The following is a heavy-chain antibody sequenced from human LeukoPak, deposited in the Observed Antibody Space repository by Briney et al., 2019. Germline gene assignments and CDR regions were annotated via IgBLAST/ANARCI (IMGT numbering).Heavy chain of an antibody. CDR2: IYTSGST. V-gene: IGHV4-61*02. J-gene: IGHJ4*02. Sequence: PSQTLSLTCTVSGGSISSGSYYWSWIRQPAGKGLEWIGRIYTSGSTNYNPSLKSRVTISVDTSKNQFSLKLSSVTAADTAVYYCARESISPHSIPFDCWGQGTLVTVSS. CDR3: ARESISPHSIPFDC. CDR1: GGSISSGSYY. D-gene: IGHD3-9*01.